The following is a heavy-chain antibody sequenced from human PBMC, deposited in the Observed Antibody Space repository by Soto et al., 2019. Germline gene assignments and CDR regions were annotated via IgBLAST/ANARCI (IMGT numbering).Heavy chain of an antibody. CDR1: GFTFSSYW. D-gene: IGHD6-13*01. Sequence: LSCAASGFTFSSYWMHWVRQAPGKGLVWVSRINSDGSSTSYADSVKGRFTISRDNAKNTLYLQMNSLRAEDTAVYYCARSSSSWYLFFDYWGQGTLVTVSS. V-gene: IGHV3-74*01. CDR2: INSDGSST. J-gene: IGHJ4*02. CDR3: ARSSSSWYLFFDY.